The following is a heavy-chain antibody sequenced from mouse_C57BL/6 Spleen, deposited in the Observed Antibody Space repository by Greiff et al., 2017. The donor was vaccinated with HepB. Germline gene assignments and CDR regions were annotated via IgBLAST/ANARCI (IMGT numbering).Heavy chain of an antibody. CDR3: ASPFYYDAMDY. J-gene: IGHJ4*01. Sequence: QVQLQQSGAELVRPGASVKLSCKASGYTFTDYYINWVKQRPGQGLEWIARIYPGSGNTYYNEKFKGKATLTAEKSSSTAYMQLSSLTSEDSAVYFCASPFYYDAMDYWGQGTSVTVSS. CDR1: GYTFTDYY. V-gene: IGHV1-76*01. CDR2: IYPGSGNT.